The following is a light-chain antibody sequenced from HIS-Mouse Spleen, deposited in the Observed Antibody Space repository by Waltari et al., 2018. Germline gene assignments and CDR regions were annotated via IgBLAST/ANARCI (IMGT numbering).Light chain of an antibody. J-gene: IGLJ3*02. V-gene: IGLV3-25*03. CDR2: KDR. CDR1: AWSNHY. CDR3: QSADSSGTHWV. Sequence: SYELTQPPSVAVSPGPTAGSTIPGNAWSNHYAYMYQQKPGQAPVLVIYKDRERPSGIPERFSGSSSGTTVTLTISGVQAEDEADYYCQSADSSGTHWVFGGGTKLTVL.